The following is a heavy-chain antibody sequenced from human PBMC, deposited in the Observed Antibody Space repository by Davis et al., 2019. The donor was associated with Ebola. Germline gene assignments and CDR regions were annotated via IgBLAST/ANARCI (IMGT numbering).Heavy chain of an antibody. V-gene: IGHV1-2*02. CDR2: INPKSGDT. Sequence: ASVKVSCKASGYTFTGYYMHWVRQAPGQGLEWMGWINPKSGDTKFLQKFQGRVTVTRDTSISTVYMELSRLRSDDTAVYYCARGSGFWNGYFMAYFDFWGQGALVTVSS. J-gene: IGHJ4*02. CDR1: GYTFTGYY. D-gene: IGHD3-3*01. CDR3: ARGSGFWNGYFMAYFDF.